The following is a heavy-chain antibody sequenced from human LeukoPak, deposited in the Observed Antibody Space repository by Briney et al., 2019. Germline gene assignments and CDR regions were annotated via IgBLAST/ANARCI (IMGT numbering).Heavy chain of an antibody. CDR2: ISGSGGNT. V-gene: IGHV3-23*01. J-gene: IGHJ4*02. D-gene: IGHD4-17*01. Sequence: GGSLRLSCAAPGFIFTTYAMSWVRQAPGKGLEYVSGISGSGGNTYYADSVKGRFTISRDNAKNTLYLQMNSLKTEDTAVYYCTTGVNYGDSPFDYWGQGTLVTVSS. CDR3: TTGVNYGDSPFDY. CDR1: GFIFTTYA.